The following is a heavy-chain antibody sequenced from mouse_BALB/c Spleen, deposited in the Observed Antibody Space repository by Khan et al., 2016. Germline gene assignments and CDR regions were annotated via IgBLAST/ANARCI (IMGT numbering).Heavy chain of an antibody. D-gene: IGHD1-1*01. CDR2: ISYSVIT. J-gene: IGHJ4*01. Sequence: EVQLQEPGPCLLKPSQPLSLTRSVTGDPITHGNWNRIRKFPGNNLEYMGYISYSVITYHNPSLKSRLSITRYTYKNYYYLQLNSVTPEDTATYYFEESDGSTCVRAMDYWGHGTSLTVSS. V-gene: IGHV3-8*02. CDR1: GDPITHGN. CDR3: EESDGSTCVRAMDY.